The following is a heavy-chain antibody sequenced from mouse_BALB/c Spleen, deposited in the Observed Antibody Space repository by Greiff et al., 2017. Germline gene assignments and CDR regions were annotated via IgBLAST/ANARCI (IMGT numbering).Heavy chain of an antibody. CDR2: IYPGSGNT. Sequence: VQLQQSGAELARPGASVKLSCKASGYTFTDYYINWVKQRTGQGLEWIGEIYPGSGNTYYNEKFKGKATLTADKSSSTAYMQLSSLTSEDSAVYFCARESFAYWGQGTLVTVSA. J-gene: IGHJ3*01. CDR1: GYTFTDYY. CDR3: ARESFAY. D-gene: IGHD1-3*01. V-gene: IGHV1-77*01.